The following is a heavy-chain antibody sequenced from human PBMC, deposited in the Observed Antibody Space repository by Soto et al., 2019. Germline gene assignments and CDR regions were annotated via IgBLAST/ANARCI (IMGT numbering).Heavy chain of an antibody. CDR1: GFTFSSYA. Sequence: GESLKISCAASGFTFSSYAMSWVRQAPGKGLEWVSSISGSDGTTIYADSVKGRFTISRDTSKNTLYLQMNSLRAEDTAIYYCAKTTYYDFWSEGGYWFDPWGQGTLVTVSS. CDR2: ISGSDGTT. CDR3: AKTTYYDFWSEGGYWFDP. D-gene: IGHD3-3*01. V-gene: IGHV3-23*01. J-gene: IGHJ5*02.